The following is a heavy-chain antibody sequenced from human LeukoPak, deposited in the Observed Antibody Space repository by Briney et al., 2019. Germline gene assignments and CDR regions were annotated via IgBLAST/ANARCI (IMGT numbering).Heavy chain of an antibody. V-gene: IGHV4-4*07. CDR1: GGSISSYY. CDR2: IHTSGST. D-gene: IGHD3-9*01. CDR3: ARDWVDYDIFLMDV. J-gene: IGHJ6*02. Sequence: PSETLSLTCTVSGGSISSYYWSWIRQPAGKGLEWIGRIHTSGSTNYNPSLKSRVTMSVDTSKNQFSLKLSSVTAADTAVYYCARDWVDYDIFLMDVWGQGTTVTVSS.